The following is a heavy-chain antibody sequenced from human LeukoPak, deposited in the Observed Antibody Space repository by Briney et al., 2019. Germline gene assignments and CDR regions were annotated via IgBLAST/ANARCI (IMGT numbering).Heavy chain of an antibody. CDR3: AREMPYDSSGYPPY. V-gene: IGHV3-30-3*01. CDR1: GFTFSSYA. J-gene: IGHJ4*02. CDR2: ISYDGSNK. D-gene: IGHD3-22*01. Sequence: GRSLRLSCAASGFTFSSYAMHWVHQAPGKGLEWVAVISYDGSNKYYADSVKGRFTISRDNSKNTLYLQMNSLRAEDTAVYYCAREMPYDSSGYPPYWGQGTLVTVSS.